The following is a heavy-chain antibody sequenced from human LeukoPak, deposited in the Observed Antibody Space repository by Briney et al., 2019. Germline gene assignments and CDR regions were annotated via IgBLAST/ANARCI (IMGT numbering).Heavy chain of an antibody. V-gene: IGHV4-39*07. D-gene: IGHD3-3*01. Sequence: PSETLSLTCTVSGGSISSSSYYWGWIRQPPGKGLEWIGTLYYSGSIYYNPSLKSRVTISVDTSKNEFSLKLSSVTAADTAVYYCARDLRFLGYSMDVWGKGTTVTVSS. J-gene: IGHJ6*03. CDR2: LYYSGSI. CDR1: GGSISSSSYY. CDR3: ARDLRFLGYSMDV.